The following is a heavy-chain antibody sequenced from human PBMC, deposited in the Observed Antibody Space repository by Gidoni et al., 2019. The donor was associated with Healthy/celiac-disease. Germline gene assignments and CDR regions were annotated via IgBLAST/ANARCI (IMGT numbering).Heavy chain of an antibody. CDR1: GFTFSSYA. V-gene: IGHV3-23*01. J-gene: IGHJ4*02. CDR3: AKGISRIPLDY. D-gene: IGHD5-18*01. Sequence: EVQLLESGGGLVQPGGSLRLSCAASGFTFSSYAMIWVRQAPGKGLEWVSAFSGSGGSTYHSDSVKGRFTISRDNSKNTLYLQMNSLRAEDTAVYYCAKGISRIPLDYWGQGTLVTVSS. CDR2: FSGSGGST.